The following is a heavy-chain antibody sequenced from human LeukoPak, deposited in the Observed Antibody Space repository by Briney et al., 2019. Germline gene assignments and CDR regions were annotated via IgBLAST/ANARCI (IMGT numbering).Heavy chain of an antibody. CDR2: IHHDGSGE. CDR1: GFTFSSYY. D-gene: IGHD3-10*01. Sequence: GGSLRLSCAASGFTFSSYYMTWVRQAPGKGLEWVADIHHDGSGEYYVDSVKGRFTISRDNAKNSLFLQMNSLRAEDTAVYYCARAKHYSGSGSSCFPDYWGQGTLVTVSS. J-gene: IGHJ4*02. V-gene: IGHV3-7*05. CDR3: ARAKHYSGSGSSCFPDY.